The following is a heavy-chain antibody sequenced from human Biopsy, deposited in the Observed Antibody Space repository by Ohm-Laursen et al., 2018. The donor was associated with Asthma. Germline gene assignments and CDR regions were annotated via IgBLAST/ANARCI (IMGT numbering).Heavy chain of an antibody. Sequence: LSLTCAASGFTFSDYYMSWIRQAPGKGLEWISYINGKSNSIEYADSVKGRFTMARDNSKNTLDLQMNSLREEDTAVYYCVRDGTDDAFDIWGQGTVVSVSS. V-gene: IGHV3-11*06. D-gene: IGHD1-1*01. J-gene: IGHJ3*02. CDR2: INGKSNSI. CDR1: GFTFSDYY. CDR3: VRDGTDDAFDI.